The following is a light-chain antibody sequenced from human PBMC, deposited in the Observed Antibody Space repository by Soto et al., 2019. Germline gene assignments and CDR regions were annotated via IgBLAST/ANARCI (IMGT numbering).Light chain of an antibody. J-gene: IGKJ5*01. Sequence: EIVLTQSPGTLSLSPGERATLSFRAIQSVGSDFLAWYQQRPGQAPRLLVFDASTRATGIPARFSGSGSGTEFTLTISSLQSEDFAIYYCQQYNNWPPITFGQGTRLEI. CDR1: QSVGSD. CDR2: DAS. CDR3: QQYNNWPPIT. V-gene: IGKV3-15*01.